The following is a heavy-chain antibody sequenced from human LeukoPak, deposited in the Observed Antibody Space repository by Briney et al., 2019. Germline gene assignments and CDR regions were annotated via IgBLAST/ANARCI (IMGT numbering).Heavy chain of an antibody. CDR2: INPNSGGT. D-gene: IGHD6-19*01. Sequence: ASVKVSCKASGNTFTGYYMHWVRQAPGQGLEWMGWINPNSGGTNYAQKFRGRVTMTRDTSISTAYMELSRLRSDDTAVYYCERGYSSGWYGYWGQGTLVTVSS. CDR1: GNTFTGYY. CDR3: ERGYSSGWYGY. V-gene: IGHV1-2*02. J-gene: IGHJ4*02.